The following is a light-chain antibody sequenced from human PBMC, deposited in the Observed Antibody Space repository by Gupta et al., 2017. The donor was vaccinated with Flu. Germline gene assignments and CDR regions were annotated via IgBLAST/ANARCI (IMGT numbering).Light chain of an antibody. CDR3: ATWDGSLNGYV. CDR1: SSNIGSHI. V-gene: IGLV1-44*01. J-gene: IGLJ1*01. Sequence: QSVLPQPPSASGTPGQRVTLSCAGSSSNIGSHIVNWYQQLPGTAPKLLIYSNTQRPSGVPDRFSGSKSATSASLAISGLQSEDEADYYCATWDGSLNGYVFGTGTKVTVL. CDR2: SNT.